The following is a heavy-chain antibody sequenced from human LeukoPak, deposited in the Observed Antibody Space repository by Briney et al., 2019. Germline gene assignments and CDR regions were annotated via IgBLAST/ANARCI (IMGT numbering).Heavy chain of an antibody. Sequence: SETLSLTCTVSGGSISSSSYYWGWIRQPPGKGLEWIGSIYYSGSTYYNPSLKSRVTISVDKSKNQFSLKLDSVTAEDTAVYYCAKPFGFLEWLYGGYFDSWGQGTLVTVSS. D-gene: IGHD3-3*01. CDR3: AKPFGFLEWLYGGYFDS. CDR2: IYYSGST. V-gene: IGHV4-39*07. CDR1: GGSISSSSYY. J-gene: IGHJ4*02.